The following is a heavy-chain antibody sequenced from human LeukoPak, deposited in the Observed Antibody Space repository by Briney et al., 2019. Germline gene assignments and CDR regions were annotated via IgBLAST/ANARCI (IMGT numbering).Heavy chain of an antibody. CDR3: AVLSGYSYGDYFDY. CDR1: GFTFSSHA. D-gene: IGHD5-18*01. Sequence: PGGSLRLSCAASGFTFSSHAMSWVRQAPGKGLEWVSAIGGSGNFIYYAEYVKGRFTISRDNSKKTVYLQMNSLRPEDTAVYYCAVLSGYSYGDYFDYWGQGTLVTVSS. J-gene: IGHJ4*02. V-gene: IGHV3-23*01. CDR2: IGGSGNFI.